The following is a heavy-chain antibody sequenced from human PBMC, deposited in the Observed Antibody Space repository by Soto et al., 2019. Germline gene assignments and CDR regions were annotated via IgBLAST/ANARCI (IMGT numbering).Heavy chain of an antibody. V-gene: IGHV3-13*01. CDR1: GFTFSSYG. D-gene: IGHD2-21*02. CDR3: ARQLAYCGGDCYHNYYYYGMDV. J-gene: IGHJ6*02. Sequence: PGGSVRLSCAASGFTFSSYGMHWVRQATGKGLEWVSAIGTAGDTYYPGSVKGRFTISRENAKNSLYLQMNSLRAEDTAVYYCARQLAYCGGDCYHNYYYYGMDVWGQGTTVTVSS. CDR2: IGTAGDT.